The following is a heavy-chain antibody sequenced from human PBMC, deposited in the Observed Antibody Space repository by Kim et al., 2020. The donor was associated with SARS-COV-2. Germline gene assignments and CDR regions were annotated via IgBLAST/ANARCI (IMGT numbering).Heavy chain of an antibody. CDR3: AKSVVVVNFYGMDV. J-gene: IGHJ6*02. D-gene: IGHD3-22*01. Sequence: GGSLRLSCAASGFTFSSYAMSWVRQAPGKGLEWVSAISGSGGSTYYADSVKGRFTISRDNSKNTLYLQMNSLRAEDTAVYYCAKSVVVVNFYGMDVWGQGTTVTVSS. CDR1: GFTFSSYA. V-gene: IGHV3-23*01. CDR2: ISGSGGST.